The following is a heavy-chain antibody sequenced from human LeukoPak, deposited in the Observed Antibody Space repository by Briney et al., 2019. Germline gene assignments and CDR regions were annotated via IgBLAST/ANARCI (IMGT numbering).Heavy chain of an antibody. J-gene: IGHJ3*02. CDR1: GFTFTTFSTHS. CDR3: AADGVGVLPGDALDI. D-gene: IGHD1-26*01. V-gene: IGHV3-48*01. CDR2: ISDTGGTT. Sequence: GGSLRLSCAASGFTFTTFSTHSMNWVRQAPGKGLEWLSYISDTGGTTYYADSLQGRFTISRDDAKNSLYLHMSSLRADDTAIYYCAADGVGVLPGDALDIWGQGTKVTVSS.